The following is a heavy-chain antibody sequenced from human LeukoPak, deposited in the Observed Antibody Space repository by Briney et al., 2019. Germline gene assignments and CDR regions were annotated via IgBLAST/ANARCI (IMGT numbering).Heavy chain of an antibody. J-gene: IGHJ5*02. CDR1: GGSFSGYY. CDR3: ARGPYSSGENWFDP. V-gene: IGHV4-34*01. Sequence: SETLSLTCAVYGGSFSGYYWSWIRQPPGKGQEWIGEINHSGSTNYNPSLKSRVTISVDTSKNQFSLKLSSVTAADTAVYYCARGPYSSGENWFDPWGQGTLVTVSS. D-gene: IGHD6-19*01. CDR2: INHSGST.